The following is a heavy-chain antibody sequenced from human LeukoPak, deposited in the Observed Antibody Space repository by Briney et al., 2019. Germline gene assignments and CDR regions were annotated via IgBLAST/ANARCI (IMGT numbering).Heavy chain of an antibody. Sequence: GRSLRLSCAASGFTFSSYAMHWVRQAPGKGLEWVAVISYDGSNKYYADSVKGRFTISRDNSKNTLYLQMNSLRAEDTAVYYCAKDLGDYGVNWFDPWGQGTLVTVSS. J-gene: IGHJ5*02. CDR3: AKDLGDYGVNWFDP. CDR1: GFTFSSYA. CDR2: ISYDGSNK. V-gene: IGHV3-30*18. D-gene: IGHD4-17*01.